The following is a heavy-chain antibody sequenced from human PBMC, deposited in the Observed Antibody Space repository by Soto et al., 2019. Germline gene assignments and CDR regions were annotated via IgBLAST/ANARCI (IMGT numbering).Heavy chain of an antibody. J-gene: IGHJ4*02. CDR1: GFNFRAYG. CDR3: ATAFPMGAPFYFDY. Sequence: GGSLRLSCVVSGFNFRAYGMHWVRQAPGRGLEWVAFISYDANNRNYADSVKGRFTVSRDNFKNTLFLQMSSLKDEDTALYYCATAFPMGAPFYFDYWGQGTLVTVSS. D-gene: IGHD3-16*01. V-gene: IGHV3-30*03. CDR2: ISYDANNR.